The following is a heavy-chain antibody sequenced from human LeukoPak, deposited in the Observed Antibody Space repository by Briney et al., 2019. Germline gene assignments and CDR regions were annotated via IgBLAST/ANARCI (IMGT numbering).Heavy chain of an antibody. D-gene: IGHD4-17*01. V-gene: IGHV1-2*02. J-gene: IGHJ3*02. Sequence: ASVKVSCKPSGYTFTGYYMHWVRQAPGQGLEWMGWINPNSGGTNYAQKFQGRVTMTRDTSISTAYMELSRLRSVDTSVYYCARDLGTTVIAFDSWGQGTMVTVSS. CDR3: ARDLGTTVIAFDS. CDR1: GYTFTGYY. CDR2: INPNSGGT.